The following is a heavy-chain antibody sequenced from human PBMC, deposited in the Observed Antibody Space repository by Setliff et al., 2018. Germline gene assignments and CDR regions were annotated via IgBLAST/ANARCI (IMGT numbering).Heavy chain of an antibody. CDR2: IDPSGNT. V-gene: IGHV4-59*08. Sequence: SETLSLTCTVSGSSMSTYYWSWIRQPAGRGLEWIGHIDPSGNTNYHPALKSRVTISLDTSKNQFSLNLNSATAADTAVYYCARHALSFDSAWDVWGKGTTVTVSS. D-gene: IGHD3-9*01. J-gene: IGHJ6*04. CDR1: GSSMSTYY. CDR3: ARHALSFDSAWDV.